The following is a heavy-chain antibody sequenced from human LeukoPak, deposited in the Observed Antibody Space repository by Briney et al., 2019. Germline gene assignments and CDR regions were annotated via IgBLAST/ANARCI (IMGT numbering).Heavy chain of an antibody. J-gene: IGHJ4*02. D-gene: IGHD3-16*01. CDR3: ASSSYDYVWGSLDY. V-gene: IGHV4-39*01. CDR1: GGSISSGSYY. CDR2: IYYSGST. Sequence: PSETLSLTCTVSGGSISSGSYYWGWIRQPPGKGLEWIGSIYYSGSTYYNPSLKSRVTISVDTSKNQFSLKLSSVTAADTAVYYCASSSYDYVWGSLDYWGQGTLVTVSS.